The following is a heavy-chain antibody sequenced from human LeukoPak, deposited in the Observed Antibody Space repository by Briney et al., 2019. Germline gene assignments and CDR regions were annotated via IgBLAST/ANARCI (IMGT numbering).Heavy chain of an antibody. D-gene: IGHD6-19*01. Sequence: GGSLRLSCTVSGFTVSSNSMSWVRQAPGKGLEWVSFIYSDNTHYSDSVKGRFTMSRDNSKNTLYLQMNNLGSEDMAVYFCVKARGLSRLAGDAFHLWGQGTTVIVSS. CDR3: VKARGLSRLAGDAFHL. J-gene: IGHJ3*01. V-gene: IGHV3-53*01. CDR1: GFTVSSNS. CDR2: IYSDNT.